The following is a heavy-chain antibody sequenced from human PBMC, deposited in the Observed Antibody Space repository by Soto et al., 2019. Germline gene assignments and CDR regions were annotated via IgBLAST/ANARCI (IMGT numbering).Heavy chain of an antibody. J-gene: IGHJ4*02. D-gene: IGHD2-21*02. CDR1: GDSSSSDHW. V-gene: IGHV4-4*02. CDR3: VRVCSDFYFAY. Sequence: QVQLQESGPGLVKPSETLSLICVVSGDSSSSDHWWSWVRQTPGKGLEWIGEVYHNGNTNYNPSLRSRVTVSLAPSTTHCSQKVTSVTAADTAVYYCVRVCSDFYFAYGGRGALVTVSS. CDR2: VYHNGNT.